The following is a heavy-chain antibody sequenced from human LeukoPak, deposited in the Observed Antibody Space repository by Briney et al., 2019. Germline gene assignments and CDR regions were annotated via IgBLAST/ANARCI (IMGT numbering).Heavy chain of an antibody. Sequence: RASETLSLTCTVSGGSISSGDYYWSWIRQPPGKGLEWIGYIYYSGSTYYNPSLKSRVTISVDTSKNQFSLKLSSVTAADTAVYYCARDLGYSSSGYYYYGMDVWGQGTTVTVSS. CDR3: ARDLGYSSSGYYYYGMDV. V-gene: IGHV4-30-4*01. CDR2: IYYSGST. J-gene: IGHJ6*02. CDR1: GGSISSGDYY. D-gene: IGHD6-6*01.